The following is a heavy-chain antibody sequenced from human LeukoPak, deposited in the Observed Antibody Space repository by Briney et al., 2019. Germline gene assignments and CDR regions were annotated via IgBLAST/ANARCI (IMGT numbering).Heavy chain of an antibody. J-gene: IGHJ4*02. Sequence: SGPTLVKPSAALSLTCTVSSGFVSDYYWTWIRQPPGKGLEWIGYISYSGSTNYNPSLKSRLTISTDTSKNQFSLNLSSVTSADTGVYYCARSSDGYIFDYWGQGTLVTVSS. CDR3: ARSSDGYIFDY. D-gene: IGHD5-24*01. CDR2: ISYSGST. CDR1: SGFVSDYY. V-gene: IGHV4-59*02.